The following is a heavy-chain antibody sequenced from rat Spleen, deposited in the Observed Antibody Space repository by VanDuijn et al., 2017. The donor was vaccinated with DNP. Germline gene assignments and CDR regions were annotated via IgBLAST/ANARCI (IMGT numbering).Heavy chain of an antibody. D-gene: IGHD1-7*01. V-gene: IGHV2-19*01. CDR3: SRGDYSH. Sequence: QVQLKESGPGLVQPSQTLSLTCTVSVFSLTDYSVHWVRQPPGKVLEWIAAISSGGRTYYNSALKSRLSISRDTSKSQVFLKMNGLQTEDTATYYCSRGDYSHWGQGVMVTVSS. CDR1: VFSLTDYS. CDR2: ISSGGRT. J-gene: IGHJ2*01.